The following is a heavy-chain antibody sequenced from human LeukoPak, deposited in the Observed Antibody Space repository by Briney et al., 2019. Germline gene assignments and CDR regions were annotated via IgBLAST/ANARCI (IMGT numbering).Heavy chain of an antibody. V-gene: IGHV4-59*01. Sequence: PSETLSLTCSFSIVPIKNYYWNWIRQSPGKGLQWIGYIYYTGSTDYNFSLKSRVTISLDTSENQFSLRLNSVTAADSAVYFCASSRGPSSSWSFDSWGQGILVTVSS. CDR3: ASSRGPSSSWSFDS. CDR1: IVPIKNYY. J-gene: IGHJ4*02. D-gene: IGHD6-13*01. CDR2: IYYTGST.